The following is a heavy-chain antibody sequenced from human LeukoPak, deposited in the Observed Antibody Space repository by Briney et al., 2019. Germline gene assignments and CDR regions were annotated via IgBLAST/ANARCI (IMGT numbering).Heavy chain of an antibody. V-gene: IGHV3-33*01. D-gene: IGHD3-22*01. J-gene: IGHJ4*02. Sequence: GGSLRLSCAASGFTFSSYGMHWVRQAPGKGLEWVAVIWYDGSNKYYADSVKGRFTISRDNSKNTLYLQMNSLRAEDTAVYYCARSNRYDSSGLDYWGQETLVTVSS. CDR1: GFTFSSYG. CDR3: ARSNRYDSSGLDY. CDR2: IWYDGSNK.